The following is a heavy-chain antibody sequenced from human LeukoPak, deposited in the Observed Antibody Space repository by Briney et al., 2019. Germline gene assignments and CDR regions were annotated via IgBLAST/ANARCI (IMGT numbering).Heavy chain of an antibody. CDR3: ARGGGYCSSTNCYEFDP. V-gene: IGHV1-18*01. CDR2: ISADNGNT. Sequence: ASVKVSCKASGYTFTSYGFSWVRQAPGQGLEWMGWISADNGNTNYAQKFQGRVTMTADTSTSTAYMELRSLRSDDTAVYYCARGGGYCSSTNCYEFDPWGQGTLVTVSS. J-gene: IGHJ5*02. D-gene: IGHD2-2*01. CDR1: GYTFTSYG.